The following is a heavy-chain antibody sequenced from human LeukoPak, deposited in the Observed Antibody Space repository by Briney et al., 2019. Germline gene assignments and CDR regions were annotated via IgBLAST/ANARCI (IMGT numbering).Heavy chain of an antibody. CDR1: GFTFSSYA. J-gene: IGHJ4*02. CDR2: ISYDGSNK. CDR3: ARDGGYSYFDY. V-gene: IGHV3-30*04. Sequence: GGSLTLSCAACGFTFSSYAMQRVGQAPGKGREGVGVISYDGSNKYYADSVKGRFTISRDNSKNTLYLQMNSLRAEDTAVYYCARDGGYSYFDYWGQGTLVTVSS. D-gene: IGHD5-18*01.